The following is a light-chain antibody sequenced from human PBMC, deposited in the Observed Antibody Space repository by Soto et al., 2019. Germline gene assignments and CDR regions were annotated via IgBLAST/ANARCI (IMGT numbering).Light chain of an antibody. V-gene: IGKV3-15*01. CDR3: HQYNNWPSWT. CDR1: QSVGPN. CDR2: HVS. Sequence: EIVLTQSPATRSVSPGDSATLSCRASQSVGPNLVWYQQRFGQSPRLLIYHVSTRATGVPARFSGSGSETEFTLTISSLQPEDFAIYYCHQYNNWPSWTFGQGTKVEIK. J-gene: IGKJ1*01.